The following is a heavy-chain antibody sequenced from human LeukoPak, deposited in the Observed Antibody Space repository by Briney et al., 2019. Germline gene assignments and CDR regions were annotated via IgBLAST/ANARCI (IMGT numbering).Heavy chain of an antibody. CDR1: GFTFSSYE. Sequence: GGSLRLSCAASGFTFSSYEMNWVRQAPGKGLEWVSYISSSGSTIYYADSVKGRFTVSRDNTRQSLYLQMNSLRAEDTAVYYCARVTSYSSSPYDYWGQGTLVTVSS. V-gene: IGHV3-48*03. CDR3: ARVTSYSSSPYDY. J-gene: IGHJ4*02. CDR2: ISSSGSTI. D-gene: IGHD6-6*01.